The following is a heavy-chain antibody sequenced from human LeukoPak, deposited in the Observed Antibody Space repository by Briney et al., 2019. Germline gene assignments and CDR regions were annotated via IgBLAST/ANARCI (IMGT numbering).Heavy chain of an antibody. CDR1: GGSISSYY. J-gene: IGHJ6*03. V-gene: IGHV4-59*01. CDR3: ARSWFWSGYYYYYMDV. D-gene: IGHD3-3*01. CDR2: IYYSGST. Sequence: PSETLSLTCTVSGGSISSYYWSWIRQPPGKGLEWIGYIYYSGSTNYDPSLKSRVAISVATSKNQFSLKLSSVTAADTAVYYCARSWFWSGYYYYYMDVWGKGTTVTVSS.